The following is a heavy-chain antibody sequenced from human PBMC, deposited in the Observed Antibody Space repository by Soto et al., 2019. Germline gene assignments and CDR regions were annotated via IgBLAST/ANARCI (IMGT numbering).Heavy chain of an antibody. J-gene: IGHJ4*02. D-gene: IGHD3-10*02. CDR3: SIVRVADSALDH. CDR2: LSYDGSET. Sequence: GGSLRLSCVGSGFIFSNNGMHWVRQTPGKGLEWVAFLSYDGSETFYADSVRGRFTVSRDNSKNTLFLHMRNLRRDDTAVYYCSIVRVADSALDHWGQGTLVTVSS. V-gene: IGHV3-30*03. CDR1: GFIFSNNG.